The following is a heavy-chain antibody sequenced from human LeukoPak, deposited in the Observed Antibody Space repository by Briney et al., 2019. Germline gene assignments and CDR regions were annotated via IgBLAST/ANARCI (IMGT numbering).Heavy chain of an antibody. D-gene: IGHD1-1*01. CDR1: GGSISSSSYY. V-gene: IGHV4-39*07. J-gene: IGHJ4*02. CDR3: ARGSKLPYYFDY. CDR2: IYYSGST. Sequence: SETLSLTCTVSGGSISSSSYYWGWIRQPPGKGLEWIGSIYYSGSTCYNPSLKSRVTISVDTSKNQFSLKLSSVTAADTAVYYCARGSKLPYYFDYWGQGTLVTVSS.